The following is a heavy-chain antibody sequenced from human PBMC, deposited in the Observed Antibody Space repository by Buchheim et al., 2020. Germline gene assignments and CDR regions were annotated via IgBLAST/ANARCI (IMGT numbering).Heavy chain of an antibody. Sequence: EVQLVASGGGLVQPGESLRLSCAASGFTFTASWMAWVRQAPGRGLEWVATINGDGSQLYYEDSVKGRFTISRDNGKASLYLQMNSLRVDETAVYYCADLDVYWGQGTL. J-gene: IGHJ4*02. CDR2: INGDGSQL. CDR3: ADLDVY. CDR1: GFTFTASW. V-gene: IGHV3-7*01.